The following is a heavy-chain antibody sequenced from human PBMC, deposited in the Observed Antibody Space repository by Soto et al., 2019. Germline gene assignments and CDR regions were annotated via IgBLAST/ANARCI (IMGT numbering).Heavy chain of an antibody. CDR1: GFMFEDYA. V-gene: IGHV3-9*01. D-gene: IGHD3-16*01. Sequence: HPGGSLRLSCAVSGFMFEDYAMHWVRQAPGKGLEWVSGINWNGVNKGYADSVQGRFTISRDNAKKSLYLKMNYLRPEDTALYFCAEDVARLGELWGYFQNWGQGTVVTVSS. CDR2: INWNGVNK. J-gene: IGHJ1*01. CDR3: AEDVARLGELWGYFQN.